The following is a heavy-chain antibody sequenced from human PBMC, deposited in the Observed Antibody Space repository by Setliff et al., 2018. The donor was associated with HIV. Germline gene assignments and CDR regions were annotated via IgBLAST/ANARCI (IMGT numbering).Heavy chain of an antibody. D-gene: IGHD6-19*01. V-gene: IGHV4-34*01. Sequence: SETLSLTCAVYGGSFGAYYWGWIRRPPGKGLEWIGSMSYSGSTYYNPSLKSRVTISVDTSKKQFSLKLSSVTAADTAVYYCARLNLEQWVQRIDSWGQGTLVTVSS. CDR2: MSYSGST. CDR3: ARLNLEQWVQRIDS. CDR1: GGSFGAYY. J-gene: IGHJ5*01.